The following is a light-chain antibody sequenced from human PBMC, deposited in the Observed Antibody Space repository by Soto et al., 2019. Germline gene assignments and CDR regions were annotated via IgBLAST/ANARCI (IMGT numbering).Light chain of an antibody. CDR3: SSYTSSITYV. V-gene: IGLV2-14*01. J-gene: IGLJ1*01. Sequence: SGLTQPASVSGSPGQSITISCTGTSSDVGGYNYVSWYQQHPGKAPKLMIYEVSNRPSGVSNRFSGSKSGNTASLTISGLQAEDEADYYCSSYTSSITYVFGTGTKVTVL. CDR1: SSDVGGYNY. CDR2: EVS.